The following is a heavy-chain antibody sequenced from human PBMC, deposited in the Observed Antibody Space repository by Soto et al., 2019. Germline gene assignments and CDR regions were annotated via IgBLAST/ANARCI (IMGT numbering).Heavy chain of an antibody. CDR3: AKYSRPSDFWSIRDRYAFDT. CDR1: GFTFSSSA. Sequence: GGSLRLSCAAYGFTFSSSAMSWVRQAPGKGLDWVSAISGSGGSTYYADSVKGRFTISRDNSKNTLYLQMNSLRAEDTAVYYCAKYSRPSDFWSIRDRYAFDTCGQWTIVT. D-gene: IGHD3-3*01. J-gene: IGHJ3*02. CDR2: ISGSGGST. V-gene: IGHV3-23*01.